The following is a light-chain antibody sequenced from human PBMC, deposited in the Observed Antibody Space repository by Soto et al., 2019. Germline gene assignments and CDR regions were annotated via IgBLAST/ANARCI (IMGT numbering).Light chain of an antibody. Sequence: IQMTQSPSSLSASVGDRVTIICRASQSISKYLNWYQQKPGTAPKVLIYHASNLQSGVPSRFSGSGSGTEFTLTISSLQPDDFATYYCQQYNSYSFGQGTKVDIK. V-gene: IGKV1-5*02. J-gene: IGKJ1*01. CDR2: HAS. CDR1: QSISKY. CDR3: QQYNSYS.